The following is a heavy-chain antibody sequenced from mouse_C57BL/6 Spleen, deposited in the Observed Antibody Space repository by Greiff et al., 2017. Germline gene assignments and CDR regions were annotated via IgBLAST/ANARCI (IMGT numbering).Heavy chain of an antibody. CDR3: TTATTVVATSFDY. D-gene: IGHD1-1*01. V-gene: IGHV14-4*01. CDR1: GFNIKDDY. Sequence: VQLKQSGAELVRPGASVKLSCTASGFNIKDDYMHWVKQRPEQGLEWIGWIDPENGDTEYASKFQGKATITAETSSNTAYLQLSSLTSEDTAVYYCTTATTVVATSFDYWGQGTTLTVSS. CDR2: IDPENGDT. J-gene: IGHJ2*01.